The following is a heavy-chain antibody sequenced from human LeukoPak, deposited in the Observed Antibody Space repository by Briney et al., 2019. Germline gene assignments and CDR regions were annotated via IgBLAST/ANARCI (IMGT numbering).Heavy chain of an antibody. J-gene: IGHJ3*02. CDR1: GGSISSSSYY. V-gene: IGHV4-39*01. Sequence: PSETLSLTCTVSGGSISSSSYYWGWIRQPPGKGLEWIGSIYYSGSTYYNPSLKSRVTISVDTSKNQFSLKLSSVTAADTAVYYCVREIPRYSSSSSAFDIWGQGTMVTVSS. CDR3: VREIPRYSSSSSAFDI. D-gene: IGHD6-6*01. CDR2: IYYSGST.